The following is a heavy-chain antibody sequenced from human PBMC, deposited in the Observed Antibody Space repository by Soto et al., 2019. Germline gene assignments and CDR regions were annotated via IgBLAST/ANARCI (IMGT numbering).Heavy chain of an antibody. CDR2: ISSSSSYI. Sequence: PGGFLRHSWAASGFTFSSYSMHWVSQAPGKGLEWVSSISSSSSYIYYAESVKGRFTISRDNAQNSLYLQMNSLRAEDTAVYSFASCAPHPDPANVFDIWRQWTMVTVSS. CDR1: GFTFSSYS. CDR3: ASCAPHPDPANVFDI. J-gene: IGHJ3*02. V-gene: IGHV3-21*01.